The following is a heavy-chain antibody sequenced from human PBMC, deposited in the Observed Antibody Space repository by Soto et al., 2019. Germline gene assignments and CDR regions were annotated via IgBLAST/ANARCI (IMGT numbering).Heavy chain of an antibody. J-gene: IGHJ4*02. D-gene: IGHD3-16*01. CDR1: GFTFSSYP. V-gene: IGHV3-23*01. CDR3: AKGKGGSLSYLFDY. Sequence: EVQLLESGGGLVQPGGSLRLSCAASGFTFSSYPMSWVRQAPGKGLEWVSTISGSGGSTYSADSVKGRFTISRDNSKNALYLQRNGLRAEDTALYYCAKGKGGSLSYLFDYWGQGTLVTVSS. CDR2: ISGSGGST.